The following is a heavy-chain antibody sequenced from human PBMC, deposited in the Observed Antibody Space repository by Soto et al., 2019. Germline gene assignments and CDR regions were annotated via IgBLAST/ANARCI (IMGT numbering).Heavy chain of an antibody. CDR3: ARGRCGSGSYYHRFNWFDP. D-gene: IGHD3-10*01. CDR2: INHSGST. V-gene: IGHV4-34*01. J-gene: IGHJ5*02. CDR1: GGSFIGYY. Sequence: PSETLSLTCAVSGGSFIGYYWSWILQPPGKGLEWIGEINHSGSTNYNPSLKSRVTISVDTSKNQFSLKLSSVTAADTAVYYCARGRCGSGSYYHRFNWFDPWGQGTLVTVSS.